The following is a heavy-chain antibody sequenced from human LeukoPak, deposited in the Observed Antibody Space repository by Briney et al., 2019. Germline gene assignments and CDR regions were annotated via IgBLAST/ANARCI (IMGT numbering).Heavy chain of an antibody. J-gene: IGHJ6*02. CDR3: ARRGMASVGMDV. D-gene: IGHD5-24*01. Sequence: ASVNVSCTASGYTFTSYYMHWVRQAPGQGLEWMGIINPSGGSTSYAQKFQGRVTMTRDTSTSTVYMELSSLRSEDTAVYYCARRGMASVGMDVRGQGTTVTVSS. V-gene: IGHV1-46*01. CDR1: GYTFTSYY. CDR2: INPSGGST.